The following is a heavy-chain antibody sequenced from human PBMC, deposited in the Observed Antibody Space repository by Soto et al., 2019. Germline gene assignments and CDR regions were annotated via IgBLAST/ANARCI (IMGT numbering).Heavy chain of an antibody. CDR1: VFSVSSDY. Sequence: WWSLRLSCSVSVFSVSSDYMSWGRQAPGKGLEWVSVFFRDGSTYYADSVRGRFTISRDNSKNTLYLQMNSLRVEDTAVYYCARDPGYSSSSGDYYGMDVWGQGTTVTVSS. D-gene: IGHD6-6*01. J-gene: IGHJ6*02. V-gene: IGHV3-53*01. CDR3: ARDPGYSSSSGDYYGMDV. CDR2: FFRDGST.